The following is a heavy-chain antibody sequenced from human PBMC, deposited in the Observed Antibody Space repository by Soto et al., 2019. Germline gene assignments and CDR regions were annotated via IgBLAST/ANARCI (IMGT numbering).Heavy chain of an antibody. J-gene: IGHJ6*02. CDR1: GGTFSSYT. CDR3: ARDGDIVVVPAAPYYYGMDV. CDR2: IIPILGIA. D-gene: IGHD2-2*01. Sequence: ASVKVSCKASGGTFSSYTISWVRQAPGQGLEWMGRIIPILGIANYAQKFQGRVPITADKSTSTAYMELSSLRSEDTAVYYCARDGDIVVVPAAPYYYGMDVWGQGTTVTVSS. V-gene: IGHV1-69*04.